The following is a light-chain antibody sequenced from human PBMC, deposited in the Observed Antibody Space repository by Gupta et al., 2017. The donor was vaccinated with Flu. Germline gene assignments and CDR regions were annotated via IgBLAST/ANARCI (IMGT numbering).Light chain of an antibody. J-gene: IGKJ2*01. Sequence: EIVLTLSPGTLPLSPGETATLSCRASQSLWNNYLAWFQHKPGQTPRLLIYGASSRATGIPDRFSGSGSETDFTLTITSLEPADFAVYYCQQYASAPDNFGQGTRLEIK. CDR3: QQYASAPDN. CDR1: QSLWNNY. V-gene: IGKV3-20*01. CDR2: GAS.